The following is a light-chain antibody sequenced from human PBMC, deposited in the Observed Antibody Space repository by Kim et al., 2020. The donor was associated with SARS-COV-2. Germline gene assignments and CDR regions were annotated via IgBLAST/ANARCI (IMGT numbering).Light chain of an antibody. Sequence: AAVRDRVTTPCRSSQGISKDLAWYQQKPANAPKRLIFAASALQSGVPTRFSGSGSGTDFTLTISSLQPEDVATYYCQKYNGAPWTFGQGTKLEI. V-gene: IGKV1-27*01. J-gene: IGKJ1*01. CDR3: QKYNGAPWT. CDR1: QGISKD. CDR2: AAS.